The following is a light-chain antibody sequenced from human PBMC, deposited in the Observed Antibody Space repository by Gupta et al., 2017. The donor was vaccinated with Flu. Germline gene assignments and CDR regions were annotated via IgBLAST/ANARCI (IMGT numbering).Light chain of an antibody. J-gene: IGKJ5*01. Sequence: EIVMTQSPATLSVSPGERATLSCRASQSVSSNLAWYQQKPGQAPRLLIYGASTRATGIPARFRGSGSGTEFTLTISSRQSEDFAVYYGQQYNNWPPITCGQGTRLEIK. CDR1: QSVSSN. CDR2: GAS. V-gene: IGKV3-15*01. CDR3: QQYNNWPPIT.